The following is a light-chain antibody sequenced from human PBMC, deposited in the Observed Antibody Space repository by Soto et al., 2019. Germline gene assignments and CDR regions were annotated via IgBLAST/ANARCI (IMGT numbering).Light chain of an antibody. CDR1: NIGSKG. Sequence: SYELTQPPSVSVAPGETARISCGGNNIGSKGVHWYQQKPGQAPVLVIYSDTDLPPVIPERFSGSNSANMATLTISRVEAGDEADYYCQVWDSGSAHVLFGGGPKLT. CDR2: SDT. V-gene: IGLV3-21*01. J-gene: IGLJ2*01. CDR3: QVWDSGSAHVL.